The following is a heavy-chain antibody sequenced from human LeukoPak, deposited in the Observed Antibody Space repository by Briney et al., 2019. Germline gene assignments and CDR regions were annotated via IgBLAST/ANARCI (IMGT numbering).Heavy chain of an antibody. CDR1: GGSISSSSYY. V-gene: IGHV4-39*07. CDR3: ARRSGWYGDVDY. J-gene: IGHJ4*02. D-gene: IGHD6-19*01. CDR2: IYYSGST. Sequence: SETLSLTCTVSGGSISSSSYYWGWIRQPPGKGLEWIGSIYYSGSTNYNPSLKSRVTISVDTSKNQFSLKLSSVTAADTAVYYCARRSGWYGDVDYWGQGTLVTVSS.